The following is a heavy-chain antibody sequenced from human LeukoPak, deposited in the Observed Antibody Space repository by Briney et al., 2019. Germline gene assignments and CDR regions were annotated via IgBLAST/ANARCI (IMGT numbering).Heavy chain of an antibody. CDR3: AKRGYCRGGTCFSHDAFDI. CDR1: GFSFSSSG. V-gene: IGHV3-30*18. D-gene: IGHD2-15*01. Sequence: GGSLRLSCAAPGFSFSSSGMHWVRQAPGKGLEWVAVISYDGGNISYTDSVKGRFTISRDNSKNTLYLQMNSLRAEDTAVYYCAKRGYCRGGTCFSHDAFDIWGQGTMVTVSS. CDR2: ISYDGGNI. J-gene: IGHJ3*02.